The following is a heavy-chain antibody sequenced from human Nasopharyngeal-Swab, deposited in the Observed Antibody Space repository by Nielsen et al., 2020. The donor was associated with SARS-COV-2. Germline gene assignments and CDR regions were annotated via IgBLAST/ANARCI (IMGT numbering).Heavy chain of an antibody. CDR2: ISSSSSYI. J-gene: IGHJ6*02. D-gene: IGHD3-3*01. V-gene: IGHV3-21*05. Sequence: WIRQPPGKGLEWVSYISSSSSYIYYADSVKGRFTISRDNAKNSLYLQMNSLRAEDTAVYYCARGQPYYDFWSGYSYYYYYGMDVWGQGTTVTVSS. CDR3: ARGQPYYDFWSGYSYYYYYGMDV.